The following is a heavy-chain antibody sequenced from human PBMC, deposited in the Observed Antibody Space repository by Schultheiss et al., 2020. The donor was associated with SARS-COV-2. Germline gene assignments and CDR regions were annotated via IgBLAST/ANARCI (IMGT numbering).Heavy chain of an antibody. CDR1: GRSFSGYY. V-gene: IGHV4-34*01. CDR3: ARGLAVAGDY. Sequence: SEILSLTCAVYGRSFSGYYWSWIRQPPGKGLEWIGEINHSGSTNYNPSLKSRVTISVDTSKNQFSLKLSSVTAADTAVYYCARGLAVAGDYWGQGTLVTVSS. D-gene: IGHD6-19*01. CDR2: INHSGST. J-gene: IGHJ4*02.